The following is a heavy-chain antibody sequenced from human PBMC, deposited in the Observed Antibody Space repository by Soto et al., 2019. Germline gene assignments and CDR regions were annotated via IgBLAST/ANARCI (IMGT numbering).Heavy chain of an antibody. D-gene: IGHD6-19*01. CDR1: GFTFSSYS. V-gene: IGHV3-21*01. CDR3: ARALSSGWAKYDAFDI. Sequence: GVLRLSCAASGFTFSSYSMNWVRQAPGKGLEWVSSISSSSSYIYYADSVKGRFTISRDNAKNSLYLQMNSLRAEDTAVYYCARALSSGWAKYDAFDIWGQGTMVTVSS. CDR2: ISSSSSYI. J-gene: IGHJ3*02.